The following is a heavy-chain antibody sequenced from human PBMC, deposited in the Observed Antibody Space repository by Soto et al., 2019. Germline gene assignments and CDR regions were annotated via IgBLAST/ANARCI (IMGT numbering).Heavy chain of an antibody. Sequence: GGSLRLSCAASGFTFSSYSMNWVRQAPGKGLEWVSSISSSSSYIYYADSVKGRFTISRDSAKNSLYLQMNSLRAEDTAVYYCARDRTTVTPYMDVWGKGTTVTVSS. CDR3: ARDRTTVTPYMDV. D-gene: IGHD4-4*01. J-gene: IGHJ6*03. CDR1: GFTFSSYS. V-gene: IGHV3-21*01. CDR2: ISSSSSYI.